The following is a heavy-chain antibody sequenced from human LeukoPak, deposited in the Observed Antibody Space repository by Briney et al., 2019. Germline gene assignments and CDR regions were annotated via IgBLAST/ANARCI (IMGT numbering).Heavy chain of an antibody. CDR1: GGSISSDY. V-gene: IGHV4-4*09. CDR3: AGLGSGWPFDY. Sequence: KPSETLSLTCTVSGGSISSDYWSWIRQPPGKGLEWIGWIYASGITNYNPSLKSRVTISVDTSKNQFSLKLTSVTAADTAVYYCAGLGSGWPFDYWGQGTLVTVSS. D-gene: IGHD6-25*01. J-gene: IGHJ4*02. CDR2: IYASGIT.